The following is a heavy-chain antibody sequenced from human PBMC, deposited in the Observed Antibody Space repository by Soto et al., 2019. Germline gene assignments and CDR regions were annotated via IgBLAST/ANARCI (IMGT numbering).Heavy chain of an antibody. CDR3: ARGPPPEDDFWSGTTSYYMDV. D-gene: IGHD3-3*01. J-gene: IGHJ6*03. CDR2: IIPILGIA. CDR1: GGTFSSYT. Sequence: SVKVSCKASGGTFSSYTISWVRQAPGQGLEWMGRIIPILGIANYAQKFQGRVTITADKSTSTAYMELSSLRSEDTAVYYCARGPPPEDDFWSGTTSYYMDVWGKGTTVTVSS. V-gene: IGHV1-69*02.